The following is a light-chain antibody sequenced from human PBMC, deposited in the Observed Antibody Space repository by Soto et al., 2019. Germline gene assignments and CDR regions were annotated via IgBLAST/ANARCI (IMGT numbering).Light chain of an antibody. Sequence: QSALTQPPSASGSPGQSVAISCTGTSSDVGGYNYVSWYQQHPGKAPKLMIYEVNKRPSGVPDRFSGSKSGNTASLTISGLQAEDEADYYCSSYTDRSALDYVFGTGTKLTVL. CDR3: SSYTDRSALDYV. CDR2: EVN. J-gene: IGLJ1*01. CDR1: SSDVGGYNY. V-gene: IGLV2-8*01.